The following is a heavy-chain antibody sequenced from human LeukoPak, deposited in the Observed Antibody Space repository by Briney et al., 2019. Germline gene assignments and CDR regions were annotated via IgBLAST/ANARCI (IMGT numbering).Heavy chain of an antibody. J-gene: IGHJ4*02. CDR1: GYTFTSYD. Sequence: ASVKVSCKASGYTFTSYDINWVRQATGQGLEWMGWMNPNSGNTGYAQKFQGRVTMTRNTSISTAYMELSSLRSEDTAVYFCAREYCTNGVCSTGPEYWGQGTLVTVSS. V-gene: IGHV1-8*01. CDR2: MNPNSGNT. D-gene: IGHD2-8*01. CDR3: AREYCTNGVCSTGPEY.